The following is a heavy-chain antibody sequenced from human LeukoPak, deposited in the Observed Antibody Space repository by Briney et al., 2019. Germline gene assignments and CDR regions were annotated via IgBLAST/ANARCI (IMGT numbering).Heavy chain of an antibody. D-gene: IGHD2-15*01. CDR2: IYYSGST. V-gene: IGHV4-39*01. CDR3: ARQSVVAATRWFDP. J-gene: IGHJ5*02. CDR1: GGSISSSSYY. Sequence: SETLSLTCTVSGGSISSSSYYWGWIRQPPGKGLEWIGSIYYSGSTYYNPSLKSRVTISVDTSKNQFSLKLSSVTAADTAVYYCARQSVVAATRWFDPWGQGTLVTVSS.